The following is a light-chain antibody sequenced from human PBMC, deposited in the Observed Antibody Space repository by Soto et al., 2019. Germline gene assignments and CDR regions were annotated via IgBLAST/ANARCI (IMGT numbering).Light chain of an antibody. Sequence: QSVLTQPPSVSGAPGQRVTISCTGSSSNIGAGYDVHWYQQRPGTVPKLLINGHTNGPSGVPERFSASKSGTSASLAITGLQAEDEADYSCQSYGSSLIGSVVFGGGTKLTVL. CDR2: GHT. V-gene: IGLV1-40*01. CDR1: SSNIGAGYD. J-gene: IGLJ2*01. CDR3: QSYGSSLIGSVV.